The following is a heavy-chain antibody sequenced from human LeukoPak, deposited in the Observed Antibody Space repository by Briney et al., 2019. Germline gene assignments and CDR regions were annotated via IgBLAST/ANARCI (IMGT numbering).Heavy chain of an antibody. CDR3: ARDANGVLGDY. CDR2: ISVYSGNT. J-gene: IGHJ4*02. CDR1: GYTFSSYG. V-gene: IGHV1-18*01. Sequence: ASVKVSCKASGYTFSSYGISWVRRAPGQGLEWMGWISVYSGNTNYAQRFQGRVTMTTDTSTSTAYMELRSLRSDDTAMYYCARDANGVLGDYWGQGTLVTVSS. D-gene: IGHD2-8*01.